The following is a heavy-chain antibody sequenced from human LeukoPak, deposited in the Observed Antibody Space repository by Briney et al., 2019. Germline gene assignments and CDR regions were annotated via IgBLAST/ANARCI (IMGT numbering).Heavy chain of an antibody. J-gene: IGHJ4*02. CDR1: GFTFSTYS. CDR2: ISSSSSYI. Sequence: GGSLRLSCVVSGFTFSTYSMNWVRQAPGKGLEWVSSISSSSSYIYYADSVKGRFTISRDNAKNSLFLQMNSLRAEDTAVYYCAKEYGTTLDYWGQGTLVTVSS. V-gene: IGHV3-21*04. CDR3: AKEYGTTLDY. D-gene: IGHD1-1*01.